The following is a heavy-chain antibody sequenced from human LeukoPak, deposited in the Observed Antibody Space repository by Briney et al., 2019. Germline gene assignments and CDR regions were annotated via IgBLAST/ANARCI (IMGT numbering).Heavy chain of an antibody. CDR2: IYYSGST. V-gene: IGHV4-39*01. J-gene: IGHJ4*02. D-gene: IGHD2-15*01. Sequence: SETLSLTCTVSGGSISSSSYYWGWIRQPPGKGLERIGSIYYSGSTYYNPSLKSRVTISVDTSKNQFSLKLSSVTAADTAVYYCARHEIGSCSGGSCYSGLGYYDDWGQGTLVTVSS. CDR3: ARHEIGSCSGGSCYSGLGYYDD. CDR1: GGSISSSSYY.